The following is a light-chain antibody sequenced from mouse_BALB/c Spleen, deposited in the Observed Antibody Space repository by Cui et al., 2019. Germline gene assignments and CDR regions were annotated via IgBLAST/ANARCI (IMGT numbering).Light chain of an antibody. J-gene: IGKJ4*01. Sequence: DIVMTQPTSSLSVSAGEKGTMSSKSSQSLLNSGNQKNYLAWYQQKPGQPPKLLIYGASTRESGVPDRFTGSGSGTYFTLTISSVQAEDLAVYYCQNYHSYPFTFGSGTKLEIK. CDR2: GAS. CDR1: QSLLNSGNQKNY. V-gene: IGKV8-28*01. CDR3: QNYHSYPFT.